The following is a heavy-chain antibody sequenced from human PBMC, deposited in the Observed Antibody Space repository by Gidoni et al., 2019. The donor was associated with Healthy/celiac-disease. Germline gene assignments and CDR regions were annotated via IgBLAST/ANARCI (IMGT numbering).Heavy chain of an antibody. Sequence: QVQLVQSGAEVKKPVASVKVFCKASGHTFTSYGISWVRQAPGQGLEWMGWVSAYNGNTNYAQKLQGRVTMTTDTSTSTAYMELRSLRSDDTAVYYCARVEHYDSSGYYYGDAFDIWGQGTMVTVSS. D-gene: IGHD3-22*01. CDR2: VSAYNGNT. V-gene: IGHV1-18*01. CDR3: ARVEHYDSSGYYYGDAFDI. J-gene: IGHJ3*02. CDR1: GHTFTSYG.